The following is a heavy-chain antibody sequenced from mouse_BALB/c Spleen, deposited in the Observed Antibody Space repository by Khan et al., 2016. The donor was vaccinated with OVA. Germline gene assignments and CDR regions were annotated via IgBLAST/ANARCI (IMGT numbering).Heavy chain of an antibody. CDR1: GFTFNSYG. J-gene: IGHJ2*01. CDR3: ATSDGYGYYFDY. Sequence: EVELVESGGGLVQPGRSQKLSCAASGFTFNSYGMHWVRQAPEKGLEWVAYISGDSHTIYYADTVKGRFTISRDNSKNTLFLQMTSLMSEDAAMYYCATSDGYGYYFDYWGPGTTLTVS. D-gene: IGHD2-3*01. V-gene: IGHV5-17*02. CDR2: ISGDSHTI.